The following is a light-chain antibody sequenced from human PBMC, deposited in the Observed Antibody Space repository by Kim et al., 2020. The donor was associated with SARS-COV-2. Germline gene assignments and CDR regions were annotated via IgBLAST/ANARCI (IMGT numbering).Light chain of an antibody. CDR2: RDN. CDR3: QAWDSSIYV. CDR1: KLGNKY. J-gene: IGLJ1*01. Sequence: VAQGQTASIACSGDKLGNKYASWYQQKPGQSPGVVIFRDNRRPSGIPERFSGSNSGNTATLTISGTQAMDEADYYCQAWDSSIYVFGTGTKVTV. V-gene: IGLV3-1*01.